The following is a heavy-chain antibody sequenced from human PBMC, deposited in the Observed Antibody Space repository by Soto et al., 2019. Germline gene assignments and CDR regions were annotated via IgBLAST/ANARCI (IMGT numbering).Heavy chain of an antibody. CDR1: GFPFGIYT. CDR3: AREGNYHEF. Sequence: VGSLRLSGETSGFPFGIYTMNWVRQAPGKGLEWVSSISSSGTYIDYADSVEGRFAISRDDAKNSVFLEMTSLRVDDTAVYYCAREGNYHEFWGQGTLVTVSS. J-gene: IGHJ4*02. D-gene: IGHD3-10*01. CDR2: ISSSGTYI. V-gene: IGHV3-21*01.